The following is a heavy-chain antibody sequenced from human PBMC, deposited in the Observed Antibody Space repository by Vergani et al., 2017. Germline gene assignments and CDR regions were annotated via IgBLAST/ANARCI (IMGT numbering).Heavy chain of an antibody. Sequence: VQLVESGGGLVPPGRSLRLSCAASGFSFGDYAMTWVRQAPGKGREWVSFIGYDGRIKYNVDPVKGRFTISRDTSKKTLSLQMRSLRADDTAVYYCAKGVYCSSTSCYEGRGYYYGMGVWGQGTTVTFSS. CDR1: GFSFGDYA. D-gene: IGHD2-2*01. CDR3: AKGVYCSSTSCYEGRGYYYGMGV. CDR2: IGYDGRIK. J-gene: IGHJ6*02. V-gene: IGHV3-30*02.